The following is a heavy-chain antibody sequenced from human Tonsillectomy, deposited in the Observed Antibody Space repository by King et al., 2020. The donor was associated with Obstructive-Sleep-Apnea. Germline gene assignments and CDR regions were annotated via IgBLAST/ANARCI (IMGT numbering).Heavy chain of an antibody. V-gene: IGHV3-43D*03. CDR1: GFTFDDYA. CDR2: INWSGDSP. D-gene: IGHD6-19*01. Sequence: LVESGGVVVQPGGSLRLSCTTSGFTFDDYAMHWVRQAPGKGLEWVSLINWSGDSPYYADSVKGRFTISRDNSKNSLFLQMNSLRAGDPAFYYCAKEFYRRAVAGTFLPDYWGQGTLVTVSS. CDR3: AKEFYRRAVAGTFLPDY. J-gene: IGHJ4*02.